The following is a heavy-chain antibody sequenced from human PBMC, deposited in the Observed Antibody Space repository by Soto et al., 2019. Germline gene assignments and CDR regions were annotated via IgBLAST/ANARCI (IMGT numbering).Heavy chain of an antibody. CDR3: ARRPAADTIFGVVIIEAHYDYYMDV. D-gene: IGHD3-3*01. CDR2: MNPNSGNT. CDR1: GYTFTSYD. J-gene: IGHJ6*03. V-gene: IGHV1-8*01. Sequence: QVQLVQSGAEVKKPGASVKVSCKASGYTFTSYDINLVRQATGQGLEWMGWMNPNSGNTAYAQKFQGRVTMTRNTSISTAYMELSSLRSEDTAVYYCARRPAADTIFGVVIIEAHYDYYMDVWGKGTTVTVSS.